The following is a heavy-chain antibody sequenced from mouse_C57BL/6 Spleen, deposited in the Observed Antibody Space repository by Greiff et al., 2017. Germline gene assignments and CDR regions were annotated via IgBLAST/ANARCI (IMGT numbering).Heavy chain of an antibody. J-gene: IGHJ4*01. V-gene: IGHV1-50*01. D-gene: IGHD1-1*01. CDR1: GYTFTSYW. Sequence: QVQLQQPGAELVKPGASVKLSCKASGYTFTSYWMQWVKQRPGQGLEWIGEIDPSDSYTTYNQKFKGKATLTVDTSSSTAYMQLSSLTSEDSAVYYCALSITTVVDYYAMDYWGQGTSVTVSS. CDR2: IDPSDSYT. CDR3: ALSITTVVDYYAMDY.